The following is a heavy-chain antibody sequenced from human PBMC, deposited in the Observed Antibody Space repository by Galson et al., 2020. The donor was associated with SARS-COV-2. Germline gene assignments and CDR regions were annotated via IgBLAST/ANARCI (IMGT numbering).Heavy chain of an antibody. J-gene: IGHJ6*02. CDR3: ASPYYGSGTIYGMDV. V-gene: IGHV3-30-3*01. D-gene: IGHD3-10*01. CDR2: ISYDGSQK. Sequence: GESLKISCAASGFVFSTYAIHWVRQAPGKGLEWVAVISYDGSQKYYADSVKGRFTISRDNSKNTLYLQMNTLRPEDTAVYYCASPYYGSGTIYGMDVWGQGTTVTVSS. CDR1: GFVFSTYA.